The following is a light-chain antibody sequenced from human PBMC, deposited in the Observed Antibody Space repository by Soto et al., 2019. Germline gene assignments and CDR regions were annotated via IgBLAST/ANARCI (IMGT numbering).Light chain of an antibody. CDR1: SSDVGAYNF. Sequence: QSVLTQPASVSGSPGQSITISCTGTSSDVGAYNFVSWYQQHPGKVPKLMIFDVSSRPSGVSDRFSGSKSGNTASLTISGLHAEDEGDYYCSSYTSRSTHVFGSGTKVTVL. J-gene: IGLJ1*01. CDR2: DVS. CDR3: SSYTSRSTHV. V-gene: IGLV2-14*03.